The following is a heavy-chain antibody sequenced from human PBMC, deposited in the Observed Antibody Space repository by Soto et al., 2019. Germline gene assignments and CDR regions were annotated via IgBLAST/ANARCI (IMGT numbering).Heavy chain of an antibody. J-gene: IGHJ3*02. V-gene: IGHV1-24*01. CDR3: AAEVRTDDYGYMRDAFDI. CDR2: FDPEDGET. Sequence: ASVKVSCKVSGYTLTELSMHWVRQAPGKGLEWMGGFDPEDGETIYAQKFQGRVTMTEDTSTDTAYMELSSLRSEDTAVYYCAAEVRTDDYGYMRDAFDIWGQGTMVTVSS. CDR1: GYTLTELS. D-gene: IGHD4-17*01.